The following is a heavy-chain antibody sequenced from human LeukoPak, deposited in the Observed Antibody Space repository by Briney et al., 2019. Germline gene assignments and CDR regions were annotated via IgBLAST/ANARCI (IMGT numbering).Heavy chain of an antibody. CDR3: ASLPRAYYYDSSGYYYVPYFDY. CDR2: IYPGDSDT. Sequence: GESLKISRKGSGYSFTSYWIGWVRQMPGKGLEWMGIIYPGDSDTRYSPSFQGQVTISADKSISTAYLQWSSLKASDTAMYYCASLPRAYYYDSSGYYYVPYFDYWGQGTLVTVSS. CDR1: GYSFTSYW. D-gene: IGHD3-22*01. J-gene: IGHJ4*02. V-gene: IGHV5-51*01.